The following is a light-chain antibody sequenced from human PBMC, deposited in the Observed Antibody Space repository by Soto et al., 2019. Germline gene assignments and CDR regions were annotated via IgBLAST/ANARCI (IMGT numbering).Light chain of an antibody. CDR2: GAS. J-gene: IGKJ4*01. V-gene: IGKV3-20*01. CDR1: QGVSSSY. CDR3: QHYRTS. Sequence: EIVLTQSPGTRSLSPGERAALSCRASQGVSSSYLAWYQQKPGQPPRLLIYGASSRATGIPDRFSGSGSGTDFTLTITILEPEDFAVYYCQHYRTSFGGGTKVEIK.